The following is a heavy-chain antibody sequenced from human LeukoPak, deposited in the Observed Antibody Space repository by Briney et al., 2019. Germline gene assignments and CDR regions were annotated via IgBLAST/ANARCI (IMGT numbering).Heavy chain of an antibody. CDR3: ARDNSVGDNAWWFDP. V-gene: IGHV1-46*01. D-gene: IGHD1-26*01. CDR1: GYTFTSYY. Sequence: ASEKVSCKASGYTFTSYYMHWVRQAPGQGIEWMGLINPTGGSTGYAQKFQGRVTMTRDMSTSTDYMELSSLRSEDTAIYYCARDNSVGDNAWWFDPWGQGTLVTVSS. CDR2: INPTGGST. J-gene: IGHJ5*02.